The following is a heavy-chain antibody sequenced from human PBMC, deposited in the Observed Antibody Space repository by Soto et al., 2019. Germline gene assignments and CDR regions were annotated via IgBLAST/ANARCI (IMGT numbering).Heavy chain of an antibody. J-gene: IGHJ5*02. CDR1: GYTFTGYG. V-gene: IGHV1-18*01. CDR3: ARWGSDYSNYSGWFDP. D-gene: IGHD4-4*01. Sequence: ASVKVSCKASGYTFTGYGISWVRQAPGQGLEWMGWISAYNGNTNYAQKLQGRVTMTTDTSTSTAYMELRSLRSDDTAVYYCARWGSDYSNYSGWFDPWGQGTLVTVSS. CDR2: ISAYNGNT.